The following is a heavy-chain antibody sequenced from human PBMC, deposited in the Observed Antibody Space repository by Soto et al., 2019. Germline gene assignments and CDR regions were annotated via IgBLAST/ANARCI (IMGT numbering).Heavy chain of an antibody. D-gene: IGHD3-3*01. CDR1: GFTFSSYG. J-gene: IGHJ6*02. CDR2: ISYDGSNK. Sequence: QVQLVESGGGVVQPGRSLRLSCAASGFTFSSYGMHWVRQAPGKGLEWVAVISYDGSNKYYADSVKGRFTISRDNSKNTLYLQMNSLRADDTAVYYCAKEFGDFWSGYYWRDYYYYGMDVWGQGTTVTVSS. CDR3: AKEFGDFWSGYYWRDYYYYGMDV. V-gene: IGHV3-30*18.